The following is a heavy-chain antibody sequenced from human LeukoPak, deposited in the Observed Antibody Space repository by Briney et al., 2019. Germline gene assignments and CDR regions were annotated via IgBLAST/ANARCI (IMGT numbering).Heavy chain of an antibody. D-gene: IGHD3-10*01. CDR1: GLIVSSNY. Sequence: GGSLRLSCAPSGLIVSSNYMSWVRQAPGKGLEWDSVIYSGGSTYYAGSVKGRFTISRDNSKNTLYLQMNSLRVEDTAVYYCAGVSGSGLDYWGQGTLVTVSS. CDR3: AGVSGSGLDY. J-gene: IGHJ4*02. V-gene: IGHV3-53*01. CDR2: IYSGGST.